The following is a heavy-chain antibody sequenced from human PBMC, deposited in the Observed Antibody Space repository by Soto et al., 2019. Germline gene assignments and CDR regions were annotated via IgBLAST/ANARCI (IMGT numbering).Heavy chain of an antibody. D-gene: IGHD6-19*01. Sequence: PGGSLRASCAASGFTSSRYALRWVRQAPGKGLEWVSAISGSGGSTYYADSVKGRFTISRDNYKNTLYLQMNSLRAEDTAVYYCANGREQGLVEQLNYWGQGTLFTVAS. J-gene: IGHJ4*02. V-gene: IGHV3-23*01. CDR1: GFTSSRYA. CDR3: ANGREQGLVEQLNY. CDR2: ISGSGGST.